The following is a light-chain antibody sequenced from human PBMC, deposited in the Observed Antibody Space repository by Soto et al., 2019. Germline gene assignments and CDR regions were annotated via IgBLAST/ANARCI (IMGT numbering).Light chain of an antibody. CDR1: SSDVGGYNY. Sequence: QSALTQPAPVSGSPGQSITISCTGTSSDVGGYNYVSWYQQHPGKAPKLMIYDVNTRPSGVSNRFSGSKSGNTASLTISGLQAEDEADYYCSSYTSSISFGGGTKLTVL. J-gene: IGLJ2*01. CDR3: SSYTSSIS. V-gene: IGLV2-14*01. CDR2: DVN.